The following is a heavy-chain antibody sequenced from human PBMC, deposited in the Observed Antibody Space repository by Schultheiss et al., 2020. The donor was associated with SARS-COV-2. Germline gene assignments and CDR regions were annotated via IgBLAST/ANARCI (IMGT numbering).Heavy chain of an antibody. D-gene: IGHD3-16*01. CDR2: IYHSGST. CDR1: GGSISSGGYS. CDR3: AREVGGWWFDP. J-gene: IGHJ5*02. V-gene: IGHV4-30-2*01. Sequence: SETLSLTCAVSGGSISSGGYSWSWIRQPPGKGLEWIGYIYHSGSTYYNPSLKSRVTISVDRSKNQFSLKLSSVTAADTAVYYCAREVGGWWFDPWGQGTLVTVSS.